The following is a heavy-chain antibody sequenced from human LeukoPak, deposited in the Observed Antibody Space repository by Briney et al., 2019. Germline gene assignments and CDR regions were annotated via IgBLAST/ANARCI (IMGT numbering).Heavy chain of an antibody. D-gene: IGHD3-9*01. CDR1: DGSFSGYY. CDR2: INHSGST. J-gene: IGHJ4*02. Sequence: SETLSLTCAVYDGSFSGYYWSWIRQPPGKGLEWIGEINHSGSTNYNPSLKSRVTISVDTSKNQFSLKLSSVTAADTAVYYCARGPPYYDILTGYYNGDFDYWGQGTLVTVSS. V-gene: IGHV4-34*01. CDR3: ARGPPYYDILTGYYNGDFDY.